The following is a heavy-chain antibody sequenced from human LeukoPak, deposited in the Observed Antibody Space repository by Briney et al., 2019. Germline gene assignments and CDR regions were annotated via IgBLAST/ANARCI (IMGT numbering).Heavy chain of an antibody. CDR1: GGSISSYY. CDR2: IYYSGST. Sequence: SETLSLTCTVSGGSISSYYWSWIRQPPGKGLEWIGYIYYSGSTNYNPSLKSRVTISVDTSKNQFSLRLSSVTAADTAVFYCARVAYYYDSSGYYPAYYFDYWGQGTLVTVSS. J-gene: IGHJ4*02. V-gene: IGHV4-59*01. CDR3: ARVAYYYDSSGYYPAYYFDY. D-gene: IGHD3-22*01.